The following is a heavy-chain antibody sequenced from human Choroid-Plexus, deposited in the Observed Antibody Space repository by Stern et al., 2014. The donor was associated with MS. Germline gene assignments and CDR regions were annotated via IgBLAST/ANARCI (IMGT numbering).Heavy chain of an antibody. CDR3: AKDRQYLTYFFDH. CDR2: VSYDGSNK. D-gene: IGHD2/OR15-2a*01. Sequence: VQLVQSGGGVVQPGRPLRLSCVASGFTLGSWAMHWVRQAPGKGLERVAGVSYDGSNKYYADSVKGRFTISRDNSQNTLYMQMSSLRPEDTAVYYCAKDRQYLTYFFDHWGQGSLVTVSS. V-gene: IGHV3-30*18. CDR1: GFTLGSWA. J-gene: IGHJ5*02.